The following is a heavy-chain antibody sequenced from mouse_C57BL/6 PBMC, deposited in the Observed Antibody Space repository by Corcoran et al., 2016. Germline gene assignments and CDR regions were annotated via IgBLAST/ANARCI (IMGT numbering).Heavy chain of an antibody. Sequence: QVQLQQSGAELVKPGASVKLSCKASGYTFTEYTIHWVKQRSGQGLEWIGWFYPGSGSIKYNEKFKDKATLTADKSSSTVYMELSRLTSEDSAVYFCARCPPLHYYGSSYGYWYFDVWGTGTTVTVSS. D-gene: IGHD1-1*01. J-gene: IGHJ1*03. CDR3: ARCPPLHYYGSSYGYWYFDV. CDR1: GYTFTEYT. CDR2: FYPGSGSI. V-gene: IGHV1-62-2*01.